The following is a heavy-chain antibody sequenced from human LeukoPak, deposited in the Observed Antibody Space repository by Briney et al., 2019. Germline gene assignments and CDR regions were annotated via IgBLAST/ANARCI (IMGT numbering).Heavy chain of an antibody. Sequence: ASMKVSCKASGYTFTSYYLHWVRQAPGQGLEWMGIIDPSGGSTNYAQKFQGRGTMTRDTSTSTVYMELSSLRSEDTAVYYCARAIGWYDLPWYFDYWGQGTLVTVSS. J-gene: IGHJ4*02. CDR2: IDPSGGST. CDR3: ARAIGWYDLPWYFDY. CDR1: GYTFTSYY. D-gene: IGHD6-19*01. V-gene: IGHV1-46*01.